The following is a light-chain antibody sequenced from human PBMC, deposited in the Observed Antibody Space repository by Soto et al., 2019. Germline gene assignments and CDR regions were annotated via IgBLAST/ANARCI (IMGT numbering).Light chain of an antibody. Sequence: DIVMTQSPDSLAVSLGERATINCKSSQSVLHISNNKNSLAWYQQKPGQPPKLLIYWASTRESGVPDRFSGSGSGTDFTLTISSLQAEDVAIYYCQQHYATPWTFGQGTKVEIK. CDR3: QQHYATPWT. CDR1: QSVLHISNNKNS. J-gene: IGKJ1*01. V-gene: IGKV4-1*01. CDR2: WAS.